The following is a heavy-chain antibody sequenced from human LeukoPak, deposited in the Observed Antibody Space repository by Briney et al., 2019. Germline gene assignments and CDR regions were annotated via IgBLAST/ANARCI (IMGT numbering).Heavy chain of an antibody. J-gene: IGHJ4*02. Sequence: ASVTVSCKVSGYTLTELSMHWVRQAPGKGLEWMGGFDPEDGETIYAQKFQGRVTMTEDTSTDTAYMELSSLRSEDTAVYYCATGHCSSTSCYGLPYFDYWGQGTLVTVSS. CDR3: ATGHCSSTSCYGLPYFDY. V-gene: IGHV1-24*01. D-gene: IGHD2-2*01. CDR2: FDPEDGET. CDR1: GYTLTELS.